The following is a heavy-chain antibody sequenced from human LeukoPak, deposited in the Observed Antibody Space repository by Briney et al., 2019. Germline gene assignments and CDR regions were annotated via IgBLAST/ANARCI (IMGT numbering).Heavy chain of an antibody. J-gene: IGHJ6*02. CDR2: ISYDGSNK. V-gene: IGHV3-30*18. CDR3: VKRGGGDHGLDV. CDR1: GFTFSSYG. D-gene: IGHD2-21*02. Sequence: GGSLRLSCAASGFTFSSYGMHWVRQAPGKGLEWVAVISYDGSNKYYADSVKGRFTISRDKSKNTLYLQMNSLRAEDTAVYYCVKRGGGDHGLDVWGQGTTVTVSS.